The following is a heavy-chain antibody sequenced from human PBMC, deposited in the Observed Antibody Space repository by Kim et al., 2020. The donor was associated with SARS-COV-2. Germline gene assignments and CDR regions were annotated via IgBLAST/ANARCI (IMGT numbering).Heavy chain of an antibody. CDR2: ISGDGDGT. Sequence: GGSLRLSCAASGFTFSSYAMSWLRQAPGKGLEWVSGISGDGDGTHYADSVKGRFTISRDNSENTLYLQMNSLRAEDTAIYYCAKNVLLWFGVLDSWGQGT. D-gene: IGHD3-10*01. J-gene: IGHJ5*01. CDR1: GFTFSSYA. V-gene: IGHV3-23*01. CDR3: AKNVLLWFGVLDS.